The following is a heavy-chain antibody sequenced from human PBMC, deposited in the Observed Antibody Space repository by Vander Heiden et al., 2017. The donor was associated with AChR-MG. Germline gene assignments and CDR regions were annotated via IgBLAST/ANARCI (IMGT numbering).Heavy chain of an antibody. CDR2: IYTSGST. Sequence: QVQLQESGPGLVKPSETLSLTCTCSGGSISSYYWSRIRQPAGKGLEWIGRIYTSGSTNYNPSLKSRVTMSVDTSKNQFSLKLSSVTAADTAVYYCARVEGFWSGYYWFDPWGQGTLVTVSS. D-gene: IGHD3-3*01. CDR3: ARVEGFWSGYYWFDP. CDR1: GGSISSYY. V-gene: IGHV4-4*07. J-gene: IGHJ5*02.